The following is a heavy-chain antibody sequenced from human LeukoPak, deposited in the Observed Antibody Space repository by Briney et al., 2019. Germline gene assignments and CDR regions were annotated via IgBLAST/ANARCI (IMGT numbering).Heavy chain of an antibody. CDR3: AKDSAKKYDDY. D-gene: IGHD2/OR15-2a*01. Sequence: GGSLRLSCATSGFSFSSYAMSWVRQAPGKGLEWVSAMSSSDDGRYYAASVRGRFTISRDTSRSTLYLQMNSLRAEDTAVYYCAKDSAKKYDDYWGQGTLVTVSS. CDR1: GFSFSSYA. V-gene: IGHV3-23*01. J-gene: IGHJ4*02. CDR2: MSSSDDGR.